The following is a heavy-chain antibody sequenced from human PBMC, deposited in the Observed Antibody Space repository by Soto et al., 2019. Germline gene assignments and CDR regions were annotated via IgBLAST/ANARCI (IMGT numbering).Heavy chain of an antibody. D-gene: IGHD3-16*01. CDR3: AREGVRGMDV. V-gene: IGHV1-2*06. J-gene: IGHJ6*02. CDR1: GYIFTDYY. CDR2: INPNSGGT. Sequence: ASVKVSCKASGYIFTDYYMHWVRQAPGQELGWMGRINPNSGGTNYAQKFQGRVTMTRDTSISTAYMELSSLRSEDTAVYYCAREGVRGMDVWGQGTTVTVSS.